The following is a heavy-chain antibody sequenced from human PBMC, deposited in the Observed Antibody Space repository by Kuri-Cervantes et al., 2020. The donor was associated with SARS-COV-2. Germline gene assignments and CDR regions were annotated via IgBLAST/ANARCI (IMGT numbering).Heavy chain of an antibody. J-gene: IGHJ3*02. Sequence: ASVKVSCKASGYTFTSYGISWGRQAPGQGLEWMGWISAYNGNTNYAQKLQGRVTMTTDTSTSTAYMELRSLRSDDTAVYYCARDGIDIVVGNDAFDIWGQGTMVTVSS. CDR3: ARDGIDIVVGNDAFDI. CDR2: ISAYNGNT. V-gene: IGHV1-18*01. D-gene: IGHD2-2*01. CDR1: GYTFTSYG.